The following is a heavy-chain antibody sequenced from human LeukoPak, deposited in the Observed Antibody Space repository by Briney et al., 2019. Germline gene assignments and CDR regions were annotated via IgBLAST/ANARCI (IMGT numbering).Heavy chain of an antibody. V-gene: IGHV1-69*04. J-gene: IGHJ4*02. CDR2: VIPILGIA. D-gene: IGHD2-15*01. CDR1: GGTFSSYA. Sequence: SVKVSCKASGGTFSSYAISWVRQAPGQGLEWMGRVIPILGIANYAQKFQGRVTITADKSTSTAYMELSSLRSEDTAVYYCARSVVAATTYYFDYWGQGTLVTVSS. CDR3: ARSVVAATTYYFDY.